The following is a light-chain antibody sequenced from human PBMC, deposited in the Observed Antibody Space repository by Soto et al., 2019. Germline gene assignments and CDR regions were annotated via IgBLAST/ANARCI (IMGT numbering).Light chain of an antibody. CDR1: QTVRNNY. Sequence: EIVVTQSPATLSVSPGERATLSCRASQTVRNNYLAWYQQKPGQAPRLLIYDASSRATGIPARFSGSGSGTDFTLTISSLEPEDFAVYYCQQRSNGGVTFGPGTKVDIK. CDR2: DAS. J-gene: IGKJ3*01. V-gene: IGKV3-11*01. CDR3: QQRSNGGVT.